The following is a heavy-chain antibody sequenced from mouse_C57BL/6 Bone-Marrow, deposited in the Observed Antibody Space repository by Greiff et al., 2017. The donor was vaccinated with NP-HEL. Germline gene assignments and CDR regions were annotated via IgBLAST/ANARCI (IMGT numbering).Heavy chain of an antibody. CDR3: ARVYDYDGYWYFDV. Sequence: QVQLQQPGAELVRPGSSVKLSCKASGYTFTSYWMDWVKQRPGQGLEWIGNIYPSDSETHYNQKFKDQATLTVDKSTSTAYMQLSSLTSEDSAVYYCARVYDYDGYWYFDVWGTGSTVTVSS. CDR1: GYTFTSYW. V-gene: IGHV1-61*01. CDR2: IYPSDSET. D-gene: IGHD2-4*01. J-gene: IGHJ1*03.